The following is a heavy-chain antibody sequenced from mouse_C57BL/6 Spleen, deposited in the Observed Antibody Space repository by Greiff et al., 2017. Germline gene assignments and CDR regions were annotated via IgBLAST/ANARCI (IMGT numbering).Heavy chain of an antibody. CDR2: ISDGGSYT. V-gene: IGHV5-4*01. CDR3: ARDLFITTVVAWYFDV. J-gene: IGHJ1*03. CDR1: GFTFSSYA. D-gene: IGHD1-1*01. Sequence: EVMLVESGGGLVKPGGSLKLSCAASGFTFSSYAMSWVRQTPEKRLEWVATISDGGSYTYYPDNVKGRFTISRDNAKNTLYLQMSHLKSEDTAMYYCARDLFITTVVAWYFDVWGTGTTVTVSS.